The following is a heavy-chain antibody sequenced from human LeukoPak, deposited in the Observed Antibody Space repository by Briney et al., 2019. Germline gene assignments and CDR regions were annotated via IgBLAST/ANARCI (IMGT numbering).Heavy chain of an antibody. CDR2: INHSGST. D-gene: IGHD3-22*01. V-gene: IGHV4-34*01. J-gene: IGHJ4*02. CDR1: GGSFSGYY. Sequence: SETLSLTCAVYGGSFSGYYWSWIRQPPGKGLEWIGKINHSGSTNYNPSLKSRVTISVDTSKNQFSLKLSSVTAADTAVYYCASLRVDSSGYYYNYWGQGTLVTVSS. CDR3: ASLRVDSSGYYYNY.